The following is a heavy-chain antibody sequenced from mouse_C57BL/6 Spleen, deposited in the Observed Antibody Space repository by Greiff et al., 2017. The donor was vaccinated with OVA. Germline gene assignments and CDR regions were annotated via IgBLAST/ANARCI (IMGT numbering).Heavy chain of an antibody. CDR3: TREGHSEGYFDY. CDR2: ISSGGDYI. J-gene: IGHJ2*01. V-gene: IGHV5-9-1*02. Sequence: EVKLVESGEGLVKPGGSLKLSCAASGFTFSSYAMSWVRQTPEKRLEWVAYISSGGDYIYYADTVKGRFTISRDNARNTLYLQMSSLKSEDTAMYYCTREGHSEGYFDYWGQGTTLTVSS. D-gene: IGHD3-2*02. CDR1: GFTFSSYA.